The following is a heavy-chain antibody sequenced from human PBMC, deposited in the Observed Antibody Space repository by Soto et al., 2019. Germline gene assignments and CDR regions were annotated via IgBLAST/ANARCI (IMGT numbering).Heavy chain of an antibody. J-gene: IGHJ5*02. CDR3: ARTSYDSSGTAADP. CDR2: IYYSGST. CDR1: GGSISSGGYY. Sequence: QVQLQESGPGLVKPSQTLSLTCTVSGGSISSGGYYWSWIGQHPGKGLEWIGYIYYSGSTYYNPSLKSRVTISVDTSKNQFSLKLSSETAADTAVYYCARTSYDSSGTAADPWGQGTLVTVSS. D-gene: IGHD3-22*01. V-gene: IGHV4-31*03.